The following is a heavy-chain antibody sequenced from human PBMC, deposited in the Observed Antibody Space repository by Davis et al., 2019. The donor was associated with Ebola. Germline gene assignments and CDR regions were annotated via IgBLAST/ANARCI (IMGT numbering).Heavy chain of an antibody. Sequence: GESLKISCKGSGYSFTSYWIGWVRQMPGKGLEWMGIIYPGDSDTRYSPSFQGQVTISADKSISTAYLQWSSLKASDTAMYYCARLHGPLAYDFWSGYYPDWGQGTLVTVSS. CDR1: GYSFTSYW. CDR3: ARLHGPLAYDFWSGYYPD. D-gene: IGHD3-3*01. V-gene: IGHV5-51*01. CDR2: IYPGDSDT. J-gene: IGHJ4*02.